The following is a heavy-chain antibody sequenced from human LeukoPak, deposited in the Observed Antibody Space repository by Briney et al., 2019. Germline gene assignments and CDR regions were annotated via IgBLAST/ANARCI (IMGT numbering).Heavy chain of an antibody. V-gene: IGHV3-33*06. Sequence: PGGSLRLSCAASGFIFSSYGMHWVRQAPGKGLEWVAVIWYDGSNKYYADSVKGRFTISRDNSKNTLYLQMNSLRAEDTAVYYCAKSPHSPAGSWFYFDYWGQGTLVTVSS. J-gene: IGHJ4*02. D-gene: IGHD3-10*01. CDR3: AKSPHSPAGSWFYFDY. CDR2: IWYDGSNK. CDR1: GFIFSSYG.